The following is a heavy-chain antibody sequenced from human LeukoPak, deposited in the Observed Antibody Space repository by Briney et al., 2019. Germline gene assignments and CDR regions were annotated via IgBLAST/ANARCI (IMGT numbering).Heavy chain of an antibody. CDR3: AIEAGGYSYGLDY. D-gene: IGHD5-18*01. CDR2: ISSSSSYI. V-gene: IGHV3-21*01. Sequence: GGSLRLSCAASGFTFSSYIMTWVRQAPGKGLEWVSSISSSSSYIYYADSVKGRFTISRDNAKNSLYLQMNSLRAEDTAVYYCAIEAGGYSYGLDYWGQGTLVTVSS. CDR1: GFTFSSYI. J-gene: IGHJ4*02.